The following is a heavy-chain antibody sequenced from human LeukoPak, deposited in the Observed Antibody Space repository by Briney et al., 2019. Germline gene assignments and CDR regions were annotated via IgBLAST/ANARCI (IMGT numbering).Heavy chain of an antibody. CDR1: GGSFSGYY. J-gene: IGHJ4*02. CDR2: INHSGST. CDR3: AREEYYYGSGSITDY. V-gene: IGHV4-34*01. D-gene: IGHD3-10*01. Sequence: SETLSLTCAVYGGSFSGYYWSWIRQPPGKGLEWIGEINHSGSTNYNPSLKSRVTISVDTSKNQFSLKLSSVTAADTAVYYCAREEYYYGSGSITDYWGQGTLVTVSS.